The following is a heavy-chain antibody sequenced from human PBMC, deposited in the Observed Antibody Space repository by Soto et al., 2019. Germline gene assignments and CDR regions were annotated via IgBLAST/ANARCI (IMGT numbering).Heavy chain of an antibody. D-gene: IGHD3-9*01. Sequence: QVQLVESGGGVVQPGRSLRLSCAASGFTFSSYAMHWVRQAPGKGLEWVAVISYHGSNKYYADSVKGRFTISRDNSKNTLNMQMQCLCAEDMAVHYCAKEGQYYEVSTGYRAYHWMDVWGHGTMVTVSS. CDR3: AKEGQYYEVSTGYRAYHWMDV. J-gene: IGHJ6*02. CDR2: ISYHGSNK. V-gene: IGHV3-30*18. CDR1: GFTFSSYA.